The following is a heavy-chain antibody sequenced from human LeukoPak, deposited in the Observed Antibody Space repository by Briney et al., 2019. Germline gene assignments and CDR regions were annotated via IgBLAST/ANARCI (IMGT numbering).Heavy chain of an antibody. J-gene: IGHJ4*02. D-gene: IGHD5-12*01. CDR1: GFTFSSYA. Sequence: SGGSLRLSCAASGFTFSSYAMSWVRQAPGKGLEWVSAISGSGGSTYYADSVKGRFTISRDNSKNTLYLQMNSLRAEDTAVYYCARGSRYIVATIGETMWFDYWGQGTLVTVSS. CDR2: ISGSGGST. V-gene: IGHV3-23*01. CDR3: ARGSRYIVATIGETMWFDY.